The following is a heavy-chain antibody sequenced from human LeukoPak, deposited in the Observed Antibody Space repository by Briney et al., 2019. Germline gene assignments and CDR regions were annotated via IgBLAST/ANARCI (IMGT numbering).Heavy chain of an antibody. CDR3: AKGGYCSGGTCYKWNAFDV. CDR1: GFTFSSYE. V-gene: IGHV3-48*03. Sequence: GGSLRLSCAASGFTFSSYEMNWVRQAPEKGLEWVSYISPSGTTTYYPDSVRGRFTISRDDAQNSLYLQMNSLRAEDTAIYYWAKGGYCSGGTCYKWNAFDVWGQGTVVTVSS. D-gene: IGHD2-15*01. CDR2: ISPSGTTT. J-gene: IGHJ3*01.